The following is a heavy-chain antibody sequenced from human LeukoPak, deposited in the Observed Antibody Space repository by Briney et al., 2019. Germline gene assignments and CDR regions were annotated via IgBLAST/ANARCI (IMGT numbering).Heavy chain of an antibody. J-gene: IGHJ4*02. D-gene: IGHD1-26*01. CDR1: GGSISGYY. Sequence: KPSETLSLTCTVSGGSISGYYWSWIRQPPGKGLEWIGHIYYSGSTNYNPSLKSRVTLSLDTSKNQFSLKLSSVTAADTAVYYCARDVEGAHFDYWGQGTLATVSS. CDR2: IYYSGST. V-gene: IGHV4-59*01. CDR3: ARDVEGAHFDY.